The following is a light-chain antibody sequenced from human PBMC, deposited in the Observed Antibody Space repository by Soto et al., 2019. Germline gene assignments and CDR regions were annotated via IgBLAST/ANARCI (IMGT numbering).Light chain of an antibody. CDR1: SSDIGAYNS. CDR2: QVS. CDR3: LSYTDSSTFG. Sequence: QSVLTQPASVSRSPGQSITISCTGTSSDIGAYNSFSWYQQHPGKAPKLIVFQVSFRPSAVSDRFSGSKSDNTASLTISGLQTEDEADYYCLSYTDSSTFGFGAGTKVTAL. J-gene: IGLJ1*01. V-gene: IGLV2-14*01.